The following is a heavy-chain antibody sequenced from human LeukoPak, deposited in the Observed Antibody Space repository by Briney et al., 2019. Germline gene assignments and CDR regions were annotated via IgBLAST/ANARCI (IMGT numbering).Heavy chain of an antibody. J-gene: IGHJ6*02. CDR1: GYTFTSYG. CDR2: ISAYNGNT. CDR3: ARGGGSYGSGNQNPHPYYYYYYGMDV. D-gene: IGHD3-10*01. Sequence: ASVKVSCKASGYTFTSYGISWVRQAPGQGLEWMGWISAYNGNTNYAQKLQGRVTITTDTSTSTAYMELRSLRSDDTAVYYCARGGGSYGSGNQNPHPYYYYYYGMDVWGQGTTVTVSS. V-gene: IGHV1-18*01.